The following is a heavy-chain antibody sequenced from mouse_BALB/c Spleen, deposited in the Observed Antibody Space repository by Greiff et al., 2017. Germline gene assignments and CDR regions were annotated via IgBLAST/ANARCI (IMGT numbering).Heavy chain of an antibody. D-gene: IGHD1-1*01. CDR1: GDSITSGY. V-gene: IGHV3-8*02. CDR3: ARYFYYGSSYGGYFDV. CDR2: ISYSGST. J-gene: IGHJ1*01. Sequence: EVKVVESGPSLVKPSQTLSLTCSVTGDSITSGYWNWIRKFPGNKLEYMGYISYSGSTYYNPSLKSRISITRDTSKNQYYLQLNSVTTEDTATYYCARYFYYGSSYGGYFDVWGAGTTVTVSS.